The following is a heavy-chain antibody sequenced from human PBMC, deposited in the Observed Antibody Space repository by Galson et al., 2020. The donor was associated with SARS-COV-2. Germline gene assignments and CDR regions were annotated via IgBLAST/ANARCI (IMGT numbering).Heavy chain of an antibody. CDR2: MYYSGVT. CDR1: GGSVSSGAYY. J-gene: IGHJ6*02. D-gene: IGHD3-10*01. V-gene: IGHV4-31*03. Sequence: SETLSLTCTVSGGSVSSGAYYWTWVRQHPGKGLEWIGYMYYSGVTYYNPSLMSRVSISVDTSDNHFSLRLNSVTAADTAVYYGARMDYGTKNYCYYYGMDVGGQGTTVTVSS. CDR3: ARMDYGTKNYCYYYGMDV.